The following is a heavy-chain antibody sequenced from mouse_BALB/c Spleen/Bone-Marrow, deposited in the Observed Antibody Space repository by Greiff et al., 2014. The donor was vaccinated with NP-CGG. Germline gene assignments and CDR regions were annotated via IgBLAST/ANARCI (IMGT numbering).Heavy chain of an antibody. Sequence: VQLQQSGPELVKPGASVKISCKASDYTFTDYYINWVKQKPGQGLEWIGWIYPGNGYSKYNEKFKGKATLTVDTSSSTASMQLSSLTSEDTAVYFRLFGGYAMDYWGQGTSVTVSS. V-gene: IGHV1-84*02. CDR3: LFGGYAMDY. J-gene: IGHJ4*01. D-gene: IGHD1-1*02. CDR1: DYTFTDYY. CDR2: IYPGNGYS.